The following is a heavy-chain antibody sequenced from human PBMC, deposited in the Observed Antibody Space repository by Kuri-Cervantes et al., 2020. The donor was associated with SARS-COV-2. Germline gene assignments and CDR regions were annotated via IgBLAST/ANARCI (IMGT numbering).Heavy chain of an antibody. CDR3: ARDRVLHGNYYYYYSMDV. V-gene: IGHV1-2*04. Sequence: ASVKVSCKASGYTFTGYYMHWVRQAPGQGLEWMGWINPNSGGTNYAQKFQGWVTMTRDTSISTAYMELSRLRSDDTAVYYCARDRVLHGNYYYYYSMDVWGQGTTVTVSS. CDR1: GYTFTGYY. J-gene: IGHJ6*02. D-gene: IGHD2-8*02. CDR2: INPNSGGT.